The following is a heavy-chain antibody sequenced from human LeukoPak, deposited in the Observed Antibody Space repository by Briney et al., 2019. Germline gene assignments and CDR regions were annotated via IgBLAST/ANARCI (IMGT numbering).Heavy chain of an antibody. V-gene: IGHV3-7*01. Sequence: PGGSLRLSCAASGCTFSSYWMSWVRQAPGKGLEWVANIKQDGSEKYYVDSVKGRFTISRDNAKNSLYLQMNSLRAEDTAVYYCAREDYYDSSGPFYWGEGTLVTVSS. CDR1: GCTFSSYW. D-gene: IGHD3-22*01. CDR3: AREDYYDSSGPFY. J-gene: IGHJ4*02. CDR2: IKQDGSEK.